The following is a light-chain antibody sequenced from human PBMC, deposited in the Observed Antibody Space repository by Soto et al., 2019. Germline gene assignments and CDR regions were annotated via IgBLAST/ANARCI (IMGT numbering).Light chain of an antibody. Sequence: EIVMTQSPATLSVSPGERATVSCRASPTINSNLAWYQQTPGQAPRLLIHGASTRATGVPARFSGSGSGTEFTLTISSLQSEDFAVYYCQQYHNWPPQYTFGQGTKLQI. V-gene: IGKV3-15*01. J-gene: IGKJ2*01. CDR3: QQYHNWPPQYT. CDR2: GAS. CDR1: PTINSN.